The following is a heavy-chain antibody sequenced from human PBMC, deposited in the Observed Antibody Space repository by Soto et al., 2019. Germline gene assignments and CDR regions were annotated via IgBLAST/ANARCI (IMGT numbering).Heavy chain of an antibody. J-gene: IGHJ5*02. CDR3: ARDSYCSSTSCFMFDP. D-gene: IGHD2-2*01. CDR2: ISAYNGNT. CDR1: GYTFTSYG. V-gene: IGHV1-18*01. Sequence: ASVKVSCKASGYTFTSYGISWVRQAPGQGLEWMGWISAYNGNTNYAQKLQGRVTMTTDTSTSTAYMELRSLRSDDTAVYYCARDSYCSSTSCFMFDPWGQGTMVTVSS.